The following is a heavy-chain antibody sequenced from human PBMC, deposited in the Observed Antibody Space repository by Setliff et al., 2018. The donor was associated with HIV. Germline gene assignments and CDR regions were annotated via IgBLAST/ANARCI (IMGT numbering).Heavy chain of an antibody. J-gene: IGHJ4*02. V-gene: IGHV3-7*01. CDR2: INQDGSEK. CDR3: ARGARGYSYG. Sequence: RLSCAASGFTFSSYWMSWVRQAPGKGLEWVANINQDGSEKYYVESVKGRFTISRDNADNSLYLQMNSLRAEDTAVYYCARGARGYSYGWGQGTLVTVSS. D-gene: IGHD5-18*01. CDR1: GFTFSSYW.